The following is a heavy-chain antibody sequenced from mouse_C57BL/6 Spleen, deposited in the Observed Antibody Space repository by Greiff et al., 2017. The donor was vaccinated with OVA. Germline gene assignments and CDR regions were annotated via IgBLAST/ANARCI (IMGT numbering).Heavy chain of an antibody. CDR3: ARWDGDWDAMDY. Sequence: VQLQQSGAELARPGASVKMSCKASGYTFTSYTMHWVKQRPGQGLEWIGYINPSSGYTKYNQKFKDKVTLTADKSSSTAYMQLSSLTSEDSAVYYCARWDGDWDAMDYWGQGTSVTVSS. V-gene: IGHV1-4*01. D-gene: IGHD4-1*01. CDR2: INPSSGYT. CDR1: GYTFTSYT. J-gene: IGHJ4*01.